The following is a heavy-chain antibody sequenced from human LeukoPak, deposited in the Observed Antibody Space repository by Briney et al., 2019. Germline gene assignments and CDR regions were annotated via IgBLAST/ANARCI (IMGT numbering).Heavy chain of an antibody. D-gene: IGHD3-3*01. J-gene: IGHJ3*02. Sequence: GASVKVSCKASGYTFTDYYMHWVQQAPGKGLEWMGRVDPEDGETIYAEKFQGRVTITADTSTDTAYMELSSLRSEDTAVYYCARVAIFGVGPDAFDIWGQGTMVTVSS. V-gene: IGHV1-69-2*01. CDR3: ARVAIFGVGPDAFDI. CDR1: GYTFTDYY. CDR2: VDPEDGET.